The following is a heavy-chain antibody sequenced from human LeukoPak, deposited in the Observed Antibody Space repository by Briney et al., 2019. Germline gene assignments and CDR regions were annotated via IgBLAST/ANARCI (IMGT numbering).Heavy chain of an antibody. V-gene: IGHV3-23*01. Sequence: TGGSLRLSCAASGLTFSSYSMNWVRQAPGKGLEWVSAISGSGGSTYYADSVKGRFTISRDNSKNTLYLQMNSLRAEDTAVYYCAKSGSSSTTVYYFDYWGQGTLVTVSS. J-gene: IGHJ4*02. CDR1: GLTFSSYS. D-gene: IGHD6-13*01. CDR2: ISGSGGST. CDR3: AKSGSSSTTVYYFDY.